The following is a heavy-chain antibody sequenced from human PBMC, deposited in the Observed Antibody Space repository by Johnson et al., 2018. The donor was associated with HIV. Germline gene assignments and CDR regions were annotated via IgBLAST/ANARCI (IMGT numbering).Heavy chain of an antibody. D-gene: IGHD3-16*01. CDR3: ARERLGAHDAFDI. CDR1: GFTFSSYW. J-gene: IGHJ3*02. V-gene: IGHV3-7*01. Sequence: VHLVESGGGLVQPGGSLRLSCAASGFTFSSYWMSWVRQAPGKGLEWVANIKQDGSEKYYVDSVKGRFTISRDNAKNSLYLQMNSLRAEDTAVYYCARERLGAHDAFDIWGQGTMVTVSS. CDR2: IKQDGSEK.